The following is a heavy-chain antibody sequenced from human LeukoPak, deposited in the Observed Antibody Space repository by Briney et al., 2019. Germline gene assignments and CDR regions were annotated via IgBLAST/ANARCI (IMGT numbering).Heavy chain of an antibody. J-gene: IGHJ6*03. CDR2: IKQDGSEK. Sequence: PGGSLRLSCAASGFTFSSYWMSWVRQAPGKGLEWVANIKQDGSEKYYVDSVKGRFTISRDNAKNSLYLQMNSLRAEDTAVYYCARAAIAAARIYYYMDVWGKGTTVTVSS. CDR3: ARAAIAAARIYYYMDV. D-gene: IGHD6-13*01. CDR1: GFTFSSYW. V-gene: IGHV3-7*01.